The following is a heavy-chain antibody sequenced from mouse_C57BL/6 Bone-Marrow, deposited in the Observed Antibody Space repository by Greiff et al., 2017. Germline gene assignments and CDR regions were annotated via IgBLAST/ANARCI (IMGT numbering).Heavy chain of an antibody. CDR1: GFTFTDYY. J-gene: IGHJ2*01. V-gene: IGHV7-3*01. CDR2: IRNKANGYTT. CDR3: ARFLRLRRRVYYFDY. Sequence: EVQLVESGGGLVQPGGSLSLSCAASGFTFTDYYMSWVRQPPGKALEWLGFIRNKANGYTTEYSASVKGRFTISRDNSQSILYLQMNALRAEDSATYYCARFLRLRRRVYYFDYWGQGTTLTVSS. D-gene: IGHD2-4*01.